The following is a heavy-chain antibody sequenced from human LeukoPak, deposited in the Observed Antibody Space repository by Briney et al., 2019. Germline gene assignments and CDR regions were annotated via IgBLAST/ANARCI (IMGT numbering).Heavy chain of an antibody. CDR1: GYTFTGYY. Sequence: GASVKVSCKASGYTFTGYYMHWVRQAPGQGLEWMGWINPNSGGTNYAQKLQGRVTMTRDTSISTAYMELSRLRSDDTAVYYCATAIAAPGTPDYWRQRTLVTVSS. V-gene: IGHV1-2*02. J-gene: IGHJ4*02. CDR3: ATAIAAPGTPDY. CDR2: INPNSGGT. D-gene: IGHD6-13*01.